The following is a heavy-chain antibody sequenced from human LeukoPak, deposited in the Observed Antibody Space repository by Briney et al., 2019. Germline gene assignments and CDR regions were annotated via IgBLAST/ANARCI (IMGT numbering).Heavy chain of an antibody. Sequence: SETLSLICTVSGGSISSSSYYWGWIRQPPGKGREWLGSIYYSGSTFYNPSLKSRVTISVDTSKNQFSLKLSSVTAADTAVYYCARQDISSWYYFDYWGQGTLVTVSS. J-gene: IGHJ4*02. CDR3: ARQDISSWYYFDY. CDR2: IYYSGST. D-gene: IGHD6-13*01. V-gene: IGHV4-39*01. CDR1: GGSISSSSYY.